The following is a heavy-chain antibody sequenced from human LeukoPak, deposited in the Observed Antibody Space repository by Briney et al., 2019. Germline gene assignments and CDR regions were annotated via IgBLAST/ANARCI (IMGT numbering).Heavy chain of an antibody. CDR3: TTRSGDFWSGFVN. J-gene: IGHJ4*02. CDR1: GNSLSELS. V-gene: IGHV1-24*01. D-gene: IGHD3-3*01. CDR2: FDPEEAKM. Sequence: ASVTVSCKVSGNSLSELSIQWVRQVPGKGLECMGGFDPEEAKMVYAQNFQGQVTMTEDTSTQTAYMELSGLTSDDTAVYYCTTRSGDFWSGFVNWGQGTLVTVSS.